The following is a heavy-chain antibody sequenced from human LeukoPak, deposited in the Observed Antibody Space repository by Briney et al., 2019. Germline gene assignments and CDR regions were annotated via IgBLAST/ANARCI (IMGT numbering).Heavy chain of an antibody. CDR1: GYTFTNYY. Sequence: GASVKVSCKASGYTFTNYYMHWVRQAPGQGLEWMGIIHPGGGSTNYPQKFQGRVTMTRDTSTSTIYMELSSLRSEDTAVYYCARRNMERRHYRYYYMDVWGKGTTVTVSS. J-gene: IGHJ6*03. D-gene: IGHD1-1*01. CDR3: ARRNMERRHYRYYYMDV. V-gene: IGHV1-46*01. CDR2: IHPGGGST.